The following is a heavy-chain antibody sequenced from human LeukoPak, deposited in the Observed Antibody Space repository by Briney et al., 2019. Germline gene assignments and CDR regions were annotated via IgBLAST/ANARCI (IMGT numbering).Heavy chain of an antibody. J-gene: IGHJ6*02. Sequence: PSETLSLTCTVSGGSISSGGYYWSWIRQHPGKGLEWIGYIYYSGSTYYNPSLKSRVTISVDTSKNQFSLKLSSVTAADTAVYYCARDPRRRRHNYGMDVWGQGTTVTVSS. CDR2: IYYSGST. CDR1: GGSISSGGYY. CDR3: ARDPRRRRHNYGMDV. V-gene: IGHV4-31*03. D-gene: IGHD2-21*01.